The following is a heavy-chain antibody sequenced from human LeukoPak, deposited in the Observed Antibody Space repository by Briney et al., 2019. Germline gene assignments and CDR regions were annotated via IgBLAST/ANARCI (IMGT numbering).Heavy chain of an antibody. CDR3: VRDAYNILTAPYFDY. V-gene: IGHV3-20*04. CDR2: INWNGGST. CDR1: GFTFDDYG. D-gene: IGHD3-9*01. J-gene: IGHJ4*02. Sequence: GGSLRLSCAASGFTFDDYGMSWVRQAPGKGLEWVSGINWNGGSTGYADSVKGRFTISRDNAKNTLYLQMDSLRAEDTAVYYCVRDAYNILTAPYFDYWGQGTLVTVSS.